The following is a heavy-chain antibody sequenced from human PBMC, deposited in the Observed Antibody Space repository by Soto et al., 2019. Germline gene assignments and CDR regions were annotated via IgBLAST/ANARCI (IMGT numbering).Heavy chain of an antibody. CDR1: GYTFNDYE. J-gene: IGHJ5*02. CDR3: ARIAMPARPRWYNWFDP. CDR2: MNPNSGET. Sequence: QEQLVQSAAEVKKPGASVKVSCMTSGYTFNDYEINWVRQATGQGLEWIGWMNPNSGETGYAQRFQGRVTMTTSSSLSTAYLELSSLRSDDTAVYYCARIAMPARPRWYNWFDPWGQGTLVTVSS. V-gene: IGHV1-8*02. D-gene: IGHD2-2*01.